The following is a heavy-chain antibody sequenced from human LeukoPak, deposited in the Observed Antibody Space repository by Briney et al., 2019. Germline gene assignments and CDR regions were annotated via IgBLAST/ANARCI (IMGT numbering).Heavy chain of an antibody. V-gene: IGHV1-69*13. CDR1: GGTSSSYA. J-gene: IGHJ6*02. CDR2: IIPIFGTA. D-gene: IGHD3-9*01. CDR3: ARGYYDILTGTPHGAYYYYYYGMDV. Sequence: SVKVSCKASGGTSSSYAISWVRQAPGQGLEWMGGIIPIFGTANYAQKFQGRVTITADESTSTAYMELSSLRSEDTAVYYCARGYYDILTGTPHGAYYYYYYGMDVWGQGTTVTVSS.